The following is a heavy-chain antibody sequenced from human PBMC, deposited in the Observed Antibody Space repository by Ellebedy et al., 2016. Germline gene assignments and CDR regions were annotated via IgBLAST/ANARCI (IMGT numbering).Heavy chain of an antibody. CDR1: GFTFSSYG. CDR2: IWYDGSNK. V-gene: IGHV3-33*01. CDR3: ARGLTFIDY. J-gene: IGHJ4*02. D-gene: IGHD3-16*01. Sequence: GGSLRLXXAASGFTFSSYGMHWVRQAPGKGLEWVAVIWYDGSNKYYADSVKGRFTISRDNSKNTLYLQMNSLRAEDTAVYYCARGLTFIDYWGQGTLLTVSS.